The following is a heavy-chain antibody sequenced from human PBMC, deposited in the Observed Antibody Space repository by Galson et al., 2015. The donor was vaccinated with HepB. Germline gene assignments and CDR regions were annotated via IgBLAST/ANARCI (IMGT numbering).Heavy chain of an antibody. J-gene: IGHJ5*02. D-gene: IGHD6-13*01. CDR2: INPSGGST. V-gene: IGHV1-46*01. CDR3: ARDGDKAAAGTHNWFDP. Sequence: SVKVSCKASGYTFTSYYMHWVRQAPGQGLEWMGIINPSGGSTSYAQKFQGRVTMTRDTSTSTVYMELSSLRSEDTAVYYCARDGDKAAAGTHNWFDPWGQGTLVTVSS. CDR1: GYTFTSYY.